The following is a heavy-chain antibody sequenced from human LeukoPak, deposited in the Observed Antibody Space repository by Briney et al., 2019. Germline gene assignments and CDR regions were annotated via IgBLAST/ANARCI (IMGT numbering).Heavy chain of an antibody. V-gene: IGHV3-30-3*01. D-gene: IGHD2-8*01. CDR1: GFTFSSYA. J-gene: IGHJ4*02. Sequence: GGSLRLSCAASGFTFSSYAMHWVRQAPGKGLEWVAVISYDGSNKYYADSVKGRFTISRDNSKNTLYLQMNSLRAEDTAVYYCARDGDIVLMVYAKGPTGPPVYWGQGTLVTVSS. CDR3: ARDGDIVLMVYAKGPTGPPVY. CDR2: ISYDGSNK.